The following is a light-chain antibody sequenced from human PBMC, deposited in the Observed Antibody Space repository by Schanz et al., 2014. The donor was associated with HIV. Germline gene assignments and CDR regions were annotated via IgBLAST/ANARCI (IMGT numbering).Light chain of an antibody. CDR1: SSNIGTYN. J-gene: IGLJ2*01. CDR2: TQD. CDR3: QSYDTTLSAIL. V-gene: IGLV1-44*01. Sequence: QAVVTQPPSTSGTPGQRVTISCSGSSSNIGTYNVNWYQQLPGTAPRLLIYTQDQRPSGVPDRFSGSKSGTSASLAISGLQSEDEADYYCQSYDTTLSAILFGGGTKLTVL.